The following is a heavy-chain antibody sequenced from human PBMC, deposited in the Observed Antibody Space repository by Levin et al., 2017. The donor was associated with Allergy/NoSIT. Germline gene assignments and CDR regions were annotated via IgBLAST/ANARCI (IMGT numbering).Heavy chain of an antibody. Sequence: SETLSLTCTVSGGSISSSSYYWGWIRQPPGKGLEWIGSIYYSGSTYYNPSLKSRVTISVDTSKNQSSLKLSSVSAADTAVYYCARHTELDPRVAFDSWGQGTMVTVSS. D-gene: IGHD1-26*01. CDR1: GGSISSSSYY. CDR3: ARHTELDPRVAFDS. CDR2: IYYSGST. J-gene: IGHJ3*02. V-gene: IGHV4-39*01.